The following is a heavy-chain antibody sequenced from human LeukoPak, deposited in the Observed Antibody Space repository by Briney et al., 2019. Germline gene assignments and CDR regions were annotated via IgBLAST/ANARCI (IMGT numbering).Heavy chain of an antibody. J-gene: IGHJ6*03. CDR3: AKFQYYYDSRNYMDV. D-gene: IGHD3-22*01. CDR2: ISGSGGST. Sequence: GGSLRLSCAASGFTFSSYWMHWVRQAPGKGLEWVSAISGSGGSTYYADSVKGRFTISRDNSKNTLYLQMNSLRAEDTAVYYCAKFQYYYDSRNYMDVWGKGTTVTISS. V-gene: IGHV3-23*01. CDR1: GFTFSSYW.